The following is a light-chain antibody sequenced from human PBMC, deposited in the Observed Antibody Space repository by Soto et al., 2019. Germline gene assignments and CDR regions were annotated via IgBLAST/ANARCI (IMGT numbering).Light chain of an antibody. CDR2: SYD. J-gene: IGLJ3*02. Sequence: QSVLTQPPSASGTPGQRVTISCSGSSSNIGSNTVNWYQQLPGTAPKLLIYSYDQRPSGVPDRFSGSKSGTSAFLAISGLQSEDEADYYCAAWDDSLNGRVFGGGTKLTVL. CDR1: SSNIGSNT. CDR3: AAWDDSLNGRV. V-gene: IGLV1-44*01.